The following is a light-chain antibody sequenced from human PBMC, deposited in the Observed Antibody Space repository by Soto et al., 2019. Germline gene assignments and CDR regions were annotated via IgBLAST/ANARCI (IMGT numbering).Light chain of an antibody. CDR2: GAS. CDR3: QQYDSSPRT. V-gene: IGKV3-20*01. Sequence: EIVLTQSPGTLSLSPGERATLSCRASHSVSSSYLAWYQQKPGQAPSLLIYGASNRATGIPDRFSGSGSGTDFTLTISRLEPEDFAVYYCQQYDSSPRTFGQGTQVEI. J-gene: IGKJ1*01. CDR1: HSVSSSY.